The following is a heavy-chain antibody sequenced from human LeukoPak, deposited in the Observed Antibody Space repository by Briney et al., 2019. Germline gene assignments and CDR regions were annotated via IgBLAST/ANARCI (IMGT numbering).Heavy chain of an antibody. CDR1: GFTVSSNY. J-gene: IGHJ4*02. CDR3: ARLGFVVPAVIFDY. CDR2: IYIGGST. D-gene: IGHD2-2*02. V-gene: IGHV3-53*01. Sequence: GGSLRLSCAASGFTVSSNYMSWVRQAPGKGLEWVSGIYIGGSTYYADSVKGRFTISRDISKNTLYLQMNSLRAEDTAMYYCARLGFVVPAVIFDYWGQGTLVTVSS.